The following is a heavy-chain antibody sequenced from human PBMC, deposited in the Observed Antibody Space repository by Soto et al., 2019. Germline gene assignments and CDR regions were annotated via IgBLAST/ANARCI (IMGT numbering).Heavy chain of an antibody. J-gene: IGHJ5*02. Sequence: SVKVSCKASGGTFSSYAISWVRQAPGQGLEWMGGIIPIFGTANYAQKFQGRVTITADESTSTAYMELSSLRSEDTAVYYCARGDCSSTSCAFHWFDPWGQGALVTVSS. CDR2: IIPIFGTA. V-gene: IGHV1-69*13. CDR3: ARGDCSSTSCAFHWFDP. CDR1: GGTFSSYA. D-gene: IGHD2-2*01.